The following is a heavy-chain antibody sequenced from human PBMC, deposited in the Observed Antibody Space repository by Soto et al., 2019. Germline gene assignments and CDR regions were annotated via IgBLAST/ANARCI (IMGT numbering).Heavy chain of an antibody. CDR2: ISWDGGST. CDR1: GFTFDDYT. Sequence: GSLRLSCAASGFTFDDYTMHWVRQAPGKGLEWVSLISWDGGSTYYADSVKGRFTISRDNSKNSLYLQMNSLRTEDTALYYCAKVGTSVSGYSSSWSPDYYYYYMDVWGKGTTVTVSS. J-gene: IGHJ6*03. D-gene: IGHD6-13*01. V-gene: IGHV3-43*01. CDR3: AKVGTSVSGYSSSWSPDYYYYYMDV.